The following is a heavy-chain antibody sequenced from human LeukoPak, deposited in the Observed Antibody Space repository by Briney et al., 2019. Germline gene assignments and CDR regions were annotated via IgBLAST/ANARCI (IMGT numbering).Heavy chain of an antibody. V-gene: IGHV3-7*01. Sequence: VGSLRLSSAASIFTVSTNYMSWVRQAPGRGLDWVANIKQDGSEKHYVDSVKGRFTISRDNAKSSLYLQMSSLRAEDTAVYYCARDGAASGTGDAFDIWGQGTMVTVSS. CDR2: IKQDGSEK. J-gene: IGHJ3*02. D-gene: IGHD2-15*01. CDR1: IFTVSTNY. CDR3: ARDGAASGTGDAFDI.